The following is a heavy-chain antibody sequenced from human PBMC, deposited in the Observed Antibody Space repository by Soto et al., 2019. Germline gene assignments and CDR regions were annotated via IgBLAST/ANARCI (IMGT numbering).Heavy chain of an antibody. CDR1: GYTFTSYG. CDR3: ARDSDYIIAY. J-gene: IGHJ4*02. CDR2: NHSYNGNT. Sequence: QVQLVQSGGEVKKPGASVKVSCKASGYTFTSYGLSWVRQAPGQGLEWVGWNHSYNGNTNFAQKLQGRVTLTTDTSTSTAYMELRSLRSDDTAVYYCARDSDYIIAYWGQGTLVTVTS. V-gene: IGHV1-18*01. D-gene: IGHD4-17*01.